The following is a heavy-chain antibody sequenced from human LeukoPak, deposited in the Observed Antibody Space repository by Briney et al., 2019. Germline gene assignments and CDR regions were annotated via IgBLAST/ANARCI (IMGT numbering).Heavy chain of an antibody. D-gene: IGHD3-9*01. CDR3: ARDSGGYFDRNHFGY. Sequence: PGGSLRLSCAASGFTFSSHPMHWVRQAPGKGLEWVAVISFDGSHKYYADSVKGRFTISRDNAKNSLYLQMNSLRAEDTAVYYCARDSGGYFDRNHFGYWGQGTLVTVSS. V-gene: IGHV3-30*04. CDR1: GFTFSSHP. J-gene: IGHJ4*02. CDR2: ISFDGSHK.